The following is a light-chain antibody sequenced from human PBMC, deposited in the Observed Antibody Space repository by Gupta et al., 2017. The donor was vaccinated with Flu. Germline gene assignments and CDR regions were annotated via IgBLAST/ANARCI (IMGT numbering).Light chain of an antibody. J-gene: IGLJ3*02. CDR3: AAWDDSLSGFWV. CDR2: SDN. CDR1: TSNIGSNT. Sequence: QSVLPQPPPAPRPPGQRLTIPCSGSTSNIGSNTVNWYHQHPGPPPKLLIYSDNPPPVRVPDRFSGSRSGTSASLVISGLQSEDEADYYCAAWDDSLSGFWVFGGGTKLTV. V-gene: IGLV1-44*01.